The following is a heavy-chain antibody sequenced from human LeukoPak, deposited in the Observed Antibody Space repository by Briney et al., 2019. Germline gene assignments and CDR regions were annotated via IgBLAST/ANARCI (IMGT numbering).Heavy chain of an antibody. CDR1: EYTFTGYY. J-gene: IGHJ4*02. D-gene: IGHD7-27*01. V-gene: IGHV1-8*02. Sequence: GASVKGSCKASEYTFTGYYMHWVRQATGQRPEWMGWMSPNSGDTGYAQKFQDRVTMTRNTSISTAYMELSSLRSDDTAVYYCARGPPNWGYDYWGPGTLVTVSS. CDR3: ARGPPNWGYDY. CDR2: MSPNSGDT.